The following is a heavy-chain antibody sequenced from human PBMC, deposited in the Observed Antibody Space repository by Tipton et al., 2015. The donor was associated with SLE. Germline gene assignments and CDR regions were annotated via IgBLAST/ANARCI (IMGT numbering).Heavy chain of an antibody. CDR3: ARYYPAYFDY. D-gene: IGHD1-26*01. V-gene: IGHV3-21*04. Sequence: SVKGRFTISRDNAKNSLYLQMNSLRAEDTAVYYCARYYPAYFDYWGQGTLVTVSS. J-gene: IGHJ4*02.